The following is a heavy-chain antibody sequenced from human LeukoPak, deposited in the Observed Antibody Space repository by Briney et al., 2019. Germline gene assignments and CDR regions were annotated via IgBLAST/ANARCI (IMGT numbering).Heavy chain of an antibody. CDR1: GGSISSGDYY. D-gene: IGHD3-3*01. CDR3: ASGDYDFWSGPKY. CDR2: IYYSGST. Sequence: SETLSLTCTVSGGSISSGDYYWRWICQPPGKGLEWIGYIYYSGSTYYNPSLKSRVTISVDTSKNQFSLKLSSVTAADTAVYYCASGDYDFWSGPKYWGQGTLVTLSS. J-gene: IGHJ4*02. V-gene: IGHV4-30-4*08.